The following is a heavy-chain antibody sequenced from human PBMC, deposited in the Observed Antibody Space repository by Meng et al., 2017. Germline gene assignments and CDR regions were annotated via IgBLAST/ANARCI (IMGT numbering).Heavy chain of an antibody. CDR2: IKQDGSEK. V-gene: IGHV3-7*01. Sequence: GESLKISCAASGFTFSSYWMSWVRQAPGKGLEWVGSIKQDGSEKYYVDSVKGRFTISRDNSKNTLYLQMNSLRAEDTAVYYCARDQVDYYDSSGYSDYWGQGTLVTVSS. D-gene: IGHD3-22*01. CDR1: GFTFSSYW. J-gene: IGHJ4*02. CDR3: ARDQVDYYDSSGYSDY.